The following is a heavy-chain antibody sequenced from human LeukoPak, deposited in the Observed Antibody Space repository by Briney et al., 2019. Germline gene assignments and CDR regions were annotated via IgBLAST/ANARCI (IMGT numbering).Heavy chain of an antibody. CDR2: ISYDGSNK. CDR3: AYDSSGYFDY. Sequence: GGSLRLSCAASGFTFSSYGMHWVRQAPGKGLEWVAVISYDGSNKYYADSVKGQFTISRDNSKNTLYLQMNSLRAEDTAVYYCAYDSSGYFDYWGQGTLVTVSS. J-gene: IGHJ4*02. V-gene: IGHV3-30*18. CDR1: GFTFSSYG. D-gene: IGHD3-22*01.